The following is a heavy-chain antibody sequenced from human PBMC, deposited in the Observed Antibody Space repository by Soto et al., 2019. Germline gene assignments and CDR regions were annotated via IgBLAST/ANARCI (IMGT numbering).Heavy chain of an antibody. J-gene: IGHJ5*02. Sequence: PSETLSLTCAVSGGSISSGGYSWSWIRQPPGKCLVWIGYIYHSGSTFYNPSLKSRVTISVDRSKNQFSLKLSSVTAADTAVYYCARGLAAGRNWFDPWGQGTLVTVYS. V-gene: IGHV4-30-2*01. CDR1: GGSISSGGYS. CDR3: ARGLAAGRNWFDP. CDR2: IYHSGST. D-gene: IGHD6-13*01.